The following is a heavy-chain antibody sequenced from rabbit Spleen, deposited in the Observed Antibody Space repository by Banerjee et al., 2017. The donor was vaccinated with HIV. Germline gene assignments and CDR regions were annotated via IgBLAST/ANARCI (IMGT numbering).Heavy chain of an antibody. CDR1: GFTLSSYY. V-gene: IGHV1S7*01. CDR3: ARDGSGGSYFAW. Sequence: QLEESAGGLVQPGGSLKLSCKASGFTLSSYYMNWVRQAPGKGLEWIGYIDPVFGITYYANWVNGRFSISRENAQNTVFLQMTSLTAADTATYFCARDGSGGSYFAWWGPGTLVTV. CDR2: IDPVFGIT. D-gene: IGHD8-1*01. J-gene: IGHJ4*01.